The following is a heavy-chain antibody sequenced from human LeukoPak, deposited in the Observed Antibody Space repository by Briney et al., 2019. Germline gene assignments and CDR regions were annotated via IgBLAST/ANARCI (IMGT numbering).Heavy chain of an antibody. CDR1: GYTFTGYY. V-gene: IGHV1-2*02. CDR2: INPNSGGT. D-gene: IGHD6-19*01. J-gene: IGHJ3*02. CDR3: ARDLYSGVWTGAFDI. Sequence: ASVKVSCKASGYTFTGYYMHWVRQAPGQGLEWMGWINPNSGGTNYAQTFQGRVTMTWDTSISTAYMELTRLTSDDTAVYSCARDLYSGVWTGAFDIWGQGTMVTVSS.